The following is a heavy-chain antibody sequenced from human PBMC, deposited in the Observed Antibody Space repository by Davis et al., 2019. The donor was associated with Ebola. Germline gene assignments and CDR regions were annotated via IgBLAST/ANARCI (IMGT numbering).Heavy chain of an antibody. CDR2: INPNSGDT. CDR1: GYTFTDYY. CDR3: ARDDKVMHFDF. V-gene: IGHV1-2*02. J-gene: IGHJ4*02. D-gene: IGHD3-16*01. Sequence: ASVKVSCKASGYTFTDYYMHWVRQAPGQGLEWMGWINPNSGDTNYGQKLQGRVTMTRDTSINTAHMELSGLRSDDTALYYCARDDKVMHFDFWGQGTLVTVSS.